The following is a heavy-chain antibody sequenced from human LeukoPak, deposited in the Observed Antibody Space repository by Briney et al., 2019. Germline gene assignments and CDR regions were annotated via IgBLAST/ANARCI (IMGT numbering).Heavy chain of an antibody. Sequence: GGSLRLSCAASGFSFSDAWMSWVRQIPGKGLEWVVRIESKTDGGTTDYAAPVKGRFNISRDDSTNTLYLQMNSLKSEDTAVYYCTTYGSGRKFDYWGQGILVTVSS. V-gene: IGHV3-15*04. CDR1: GFSFSDAW. CDR2: IESKTDGGTT. D-gene: IGHD3-10*01. J-gene: IGHJ4*02. CDR3: TTYGSGRKFDY.